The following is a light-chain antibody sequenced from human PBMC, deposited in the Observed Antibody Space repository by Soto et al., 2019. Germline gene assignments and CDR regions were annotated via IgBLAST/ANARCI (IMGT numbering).Light chain of an antibody. CDR3: CSYAGSYTWV. Sequence: QSALTQPASVSGSPGQSIAISCTGSSSDVGIYNYVSWYQQHPGKVPKLIIYEVTNRPSGVSNRFSGSKSGNTASLTISGLQAEDEADYYCCSYAGSYTWVFGGGTQLTVL. CDR2: EVT. CDR1: SSDVGIYNY. V-gene: IGLV2-14*01. J-gene: IGLJ3*02.